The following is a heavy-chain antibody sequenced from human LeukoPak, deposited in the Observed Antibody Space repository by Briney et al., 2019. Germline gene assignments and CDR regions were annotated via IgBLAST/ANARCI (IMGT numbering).Heavy chain of an antibody. D-gene: IGHD3-10*01. CDR3: ARDPAGGYYGSGSS. CDR1: GFTFSDYT. J-gene: IGHJ5*02. V-gene: IGHV3-21*04. Sequence: GGSLRLSCVASGFTFSDYTMNWVRQAPGKGLEWVSSIKRSDNYRYYADSVAGRFTISTDDAQSSLYLQMNSLRAEDTAIYYCARDPAGGYYGSGSSWGQGTLVTVSS. CDR2: IKRSDNYR.